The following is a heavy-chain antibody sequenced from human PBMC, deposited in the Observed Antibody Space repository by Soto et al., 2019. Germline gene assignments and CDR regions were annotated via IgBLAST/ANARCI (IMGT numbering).Heavy chain of an antibody. CDR3: TRDSVLRYFDWLLGYYYYGMDV. J-gene: IGHJ6*02. CDR1: GFTFGDYA. Sequence: GGSLRLSCTASGFTFGDYAMSWFRQAPGKGLEWVGFIRSKAYGGTTEYAASVKGRFTISRDDSKSIAYLQMNSLKTEDTAVYYCTRDSVLRYFDWLLGYYYYGMDVWGQGTTVTVSS. D-gene: IGHD3-9*01. CDR2: IRSKAYGGTT. V-gene: IGHV3-49*03.